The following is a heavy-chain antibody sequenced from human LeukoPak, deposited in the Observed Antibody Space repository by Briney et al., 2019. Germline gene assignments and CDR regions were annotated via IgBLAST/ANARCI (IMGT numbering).Heavy chain of an antibody. Sequence: PSETLSLTCSVSGASISSDYWSWIRQPPGKGLEWIGNIYSSETTKYNPSLRSRATISGDTSKNQFSLKLSSVTAADTAVYYCARGGAFDIWGQGTMVTVSS. CDR1: GASISSDY. CDR2: IYSSETT. D-gene: IGHD3-16*01. CDR3: ARGGAFDI. V-gene: IGHV4-4*09. J-gene: IGHJ3*02.